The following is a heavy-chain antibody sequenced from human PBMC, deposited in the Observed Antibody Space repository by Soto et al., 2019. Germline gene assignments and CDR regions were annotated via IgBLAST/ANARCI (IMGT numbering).Heavy chain of an antibody. Sequence: QVQLVESGGGVVQPGRSLRLSCAASGFTFSSYGMHWVRQAPGKGLEWVAIISYDGSNTYYADSVKGRFTISRDNSKNALYMVLNSLSVEDTSVEYCANEGRVFWGFFSSSSCYVVYGGGGTLVTVSS. V-gene: IGHV3-30*18. CDR2: ISYDGSNT. D-gene: IGHD3-16*01. J-gene: IGHJ4*02. CDR1: GFTFSSYG. CDR3: ANEGRVFWGFFSSSSCYVVY.